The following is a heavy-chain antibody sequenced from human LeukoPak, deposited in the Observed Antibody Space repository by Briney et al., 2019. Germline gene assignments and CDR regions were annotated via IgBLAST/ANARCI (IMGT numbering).Heavy chain of an antibody. J-gene: IGHJ4*02. CDR1: GFTFNTYS. CDR3: AKAPVTTCRGAYCYPFDY. Sequence: PGGSLRLSCEASGFTFNTYSMNWARQAPGKGLEWVSAISDSGNTYHADSVKGRFTISRDSSKNTLFLQMNRLRPEDAAVYYCAKAPVTTCRGAYCYPFDYWGQGTLVAVSS. D-gene: IGHD2-21*01. V-gene: IGHV3-23*01. CDR2: ISDSGNT.